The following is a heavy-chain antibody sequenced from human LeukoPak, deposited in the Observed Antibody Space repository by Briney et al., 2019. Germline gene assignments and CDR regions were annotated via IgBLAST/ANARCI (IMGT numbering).Heavy chain of an antibody. V-gene: IGHV4-39*01. CDR3: ARHGYIWGEKREIDY. Sequence: SETLSLTCTVSAGSISRSSYYWGWIRQPPGKGLEWIGSIYYSGSTYYNPSLKSRLTISVDTSKNQFSLKLSSVTAADTAVYYCARHGYIWGEKREIDYWGQGTLVTVSS. D-gene: IGHD3-16*01. CDR1: AGSISRSSYY. J-gene: IGHJ4*02. CDR2: IYYSGST.